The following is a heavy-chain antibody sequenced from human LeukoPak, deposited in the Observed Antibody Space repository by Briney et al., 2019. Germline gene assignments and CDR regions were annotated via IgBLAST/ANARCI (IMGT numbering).Heavy chain of an antibody. CDR1: GFTFSDYW. D-gene: IGHD3-10*01. CDR2: IKQDGSAK. Sequence: GGSLRLSCAASGFTFSDYWMSWVRQAPGRGLEWVANIKQDGSAKYYVDSVKGRFTISRDNAKNSLYLQMNSLRDDDTAVYYCARLSYDSGTHYTVYKYWGQGTLVTVSS. CDR3: ARLSYDSGTHYTVYKY. V-gene: IGHV3-7*01. J-gene: IGHJ4*02.